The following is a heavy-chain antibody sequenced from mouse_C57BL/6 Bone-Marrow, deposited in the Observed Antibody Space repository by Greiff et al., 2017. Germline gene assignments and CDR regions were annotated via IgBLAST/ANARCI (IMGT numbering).Heavy chain of an antibody. D-gene: IGHD4-1*01. V-gene: IGHV1-54*01. CDR2: INPGSGGT. CDR3: ARVNWDGDWYFDV. CDR1: GYAFTNYL. J-gene: IGHJ1*03. Sequence: VQLQQSGAELVRPGTSVKVSCKASGYAFTNYLIEWVKQRPGQGLEWIGVINPGSGGTNYNEKFKGMATLTADKSSSTAYMQRSSLTSEDSAVYFCARVNWDGDWYFDVWGTGTTVTVSS.